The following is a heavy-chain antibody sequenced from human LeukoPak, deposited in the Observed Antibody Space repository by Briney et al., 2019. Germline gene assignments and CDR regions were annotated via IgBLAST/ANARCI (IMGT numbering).Heavy chain of an antibody. CDR2: ISAYNGNT. CDR1: GYTLTSYG. J-gene: IGHJ4*02. D-gene: IGHD6-19*01. CDR3: ARDRSIAVASEIDY. Sequence: ASVKVSCEASGYTLTSYGISWVRQAPGQGLEWMGWISAYNGNTIYAQKLQGRVTMTTDTSTSTAYMELRSLRSDDTAVYYCARDRSIAVASEIDYWGQGTLVTVSS. V-gene: IGHV1-18*01.